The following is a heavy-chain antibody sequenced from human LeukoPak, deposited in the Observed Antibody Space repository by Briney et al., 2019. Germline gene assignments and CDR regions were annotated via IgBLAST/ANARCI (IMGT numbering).Heavy chain of an antibody. D-gene: IGHD1-26*01. Sequence: SETLSLTCTVSGGSIRGYYWSWIRQPREKGLEFMGHIHYTGSTTYNPSLTSRVTMSVDTSKNQFSLRLSSVTASDTAVYYCARHLDSGTYPLDYWGQGTLVTVSS. CDR2: IHYTGST. CDR3: ARHLDSGTYPLDY. J-gene: IGHJ4*02. V-gene: IGHV4-59*08. CDR1: GGSIRGYY.